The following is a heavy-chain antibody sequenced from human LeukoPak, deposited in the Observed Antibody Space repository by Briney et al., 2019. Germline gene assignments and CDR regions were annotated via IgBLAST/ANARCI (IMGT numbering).Heavy chain of an antibody. D-gene: IGHD5-12*01. J-gene: IGHJ4*02. Sequence: GGSLRLSCAASGFTFSTYSIHWVRQAPGKGLEWVTVISADGRTQYYSDSVKGRFTISRDNSLNTLHLQMNSLRTGDTAVYYCAREFGHDRWYFDYWGRGALVTVSS. CDR3: AREFGHDRWYFDY. CDR2: ISADGRTQ. V-gene: IGHV3-30*03. CDR1: GFTFSTYS.